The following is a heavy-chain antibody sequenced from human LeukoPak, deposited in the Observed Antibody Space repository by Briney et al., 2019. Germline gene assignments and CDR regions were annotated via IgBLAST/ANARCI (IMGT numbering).Heavy chain of an antibody. CDR3: ARTSRDGYKIIRDY. CDR1: GGSFSGYY. V-gene: IGHV4-34*01. J-gene: IGHJ4*02. D-gene: IGHD5-24*01. Sequence: SETLSLTCAVYGGSFSGYYWSWIRQPPGKGLEWIGEINHSGRTNYNPSLKSRLTISVDTSKNQFSLKLSSVTAADTAVYYCARTSRDGYKIIRDYWGQGTLVTVSS. CDR2: INHSGRT.